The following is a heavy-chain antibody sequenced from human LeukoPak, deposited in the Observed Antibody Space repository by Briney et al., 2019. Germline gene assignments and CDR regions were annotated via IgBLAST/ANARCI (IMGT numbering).Heavy chain of an antibody. CDR3: ARVLNYYDSSGYYFSY. CDR2: ISYDGTNK. Sequence: GGSLRLSCAASGFTFSYYAMHWVSQAPGKGLEWVAVISYDGTNKYYADSVKGRFTISRDNSKNTLYLQMNSLRAEDTAVYYCARVLNYYDSSGYYFSYWGQGTLVTVSS. V-gene: IGHV3-30-3*01. D-gene: IGHD3-22*01. CDR1: GFTFSYYA. J-gene: IGHJ4*02.